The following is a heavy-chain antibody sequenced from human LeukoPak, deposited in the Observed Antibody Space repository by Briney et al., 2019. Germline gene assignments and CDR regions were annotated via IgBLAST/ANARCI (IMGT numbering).Heavy chain of an antibody. CDR3: VRDRELTY. CDR2: IYNSGNT. J-gene: IGHJ4*02. V-gene: IGHV4-59*01. CDR1: DGSISIYY. Sequence: PAETLSLTCTVSDGSISIYYWGWVRQPPGKGLEWIGYIYNSGNTDYNPSLKGRVTISVDTSKNQFSLKLSSVTVADTAVYYCVRDRELTYWGQGTLVTVSS. D-gene: IGHD1-26*01.